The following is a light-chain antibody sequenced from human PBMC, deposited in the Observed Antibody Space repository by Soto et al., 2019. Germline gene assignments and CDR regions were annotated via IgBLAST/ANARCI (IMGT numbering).Light chain of an antibody. V-gene: IGKV3-11*01. Sequence: EIVLTQSPATLSLSPGERATLSFRASQSISTYLAWYQQKPGQTPRLLIYDAFHRAPGIPARFSGSGSGTDFPLSITSLESEDFAVYYCQERSNVVTFGGGTKVEI. CDR2: DAF. CDR3: QERSNVVT. CDR1: QSISTY. J-gene: IGKJ4*01.